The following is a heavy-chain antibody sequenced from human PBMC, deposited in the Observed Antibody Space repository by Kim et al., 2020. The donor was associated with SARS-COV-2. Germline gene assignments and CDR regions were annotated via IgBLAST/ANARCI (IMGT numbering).Heavy chain of an antibody. V-gene: IGHV3-64*01. Sequence: GGSLRLSCAASGFTFSSYAMHWVRQAPGKGLEYVSAISSNGGSTYYANSVKGRFTISRDNSKNTLYLQMGSLRAEDMAVYYCARHPAWVVTPYYYGMDVWGQGTTVTVSS. CDR3: ARHPAWVVTPYYYGMDV. D-gene: IGHD3-22*01. J-gene: IGHJ6*02. CDR1: GFTFSSYA. CDR2: ISSNGGST.